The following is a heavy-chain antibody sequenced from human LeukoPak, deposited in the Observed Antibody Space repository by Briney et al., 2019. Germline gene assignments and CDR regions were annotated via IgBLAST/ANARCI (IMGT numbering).Heavy chain of an antibody. J-gene: IGHJ4*02. CDR1: GFTFTNYW. V-gene: IGHV3-53*01. CDR2: IHYDGKI. CDR3: ASGDGYLQPY. D-gene: IGHD2-21*01. Sequence: GGSLRLSCAASGFTFTNYWMFRVRQAPGKGLEWVSIIHYDGKIRYAGSVGGRFTIYRDDSENTLFLQMNSLRVDDTAVYFCASGDGYLQPYWGQGTLVTVSS.